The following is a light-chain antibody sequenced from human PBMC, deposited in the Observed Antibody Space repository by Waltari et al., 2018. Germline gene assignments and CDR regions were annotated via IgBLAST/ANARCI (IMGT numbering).Light chain of an antibody. V-gene: IGKV3-20*01. CDR1: QSVGRS. Sequence: EIVLTQSPVTLSLSPGDRGTLSCRTSQSVGRSLAWYQQKRGQAPRLLIYGASSRATGIPDRFSGSGSGTDFSLTISRLEPEDFAVYYCQHYVTLPVTFGQGTKVEIK. CDR2: GAS. CDR3: QHYVTLPVT. J-gene: IGKJ1*01.